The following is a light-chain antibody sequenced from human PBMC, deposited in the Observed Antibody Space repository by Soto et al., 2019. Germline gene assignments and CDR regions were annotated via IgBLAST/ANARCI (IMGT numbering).Light chain of an antibody. CDR1: SSNIESNY. CDR3: ATWDDSLSNYV. CDR2: RNN. Sequence: NSSNIESNYAYWYQHLTGTAPKLLIYRNNQRRSGVPGRFSGSKSGTSASLAISGLRSEDEADYYCATWDDSLSNYVFGTGTKVTVL. V-gene: IGLV1-47*01. J-gene: IGLJ1*01.